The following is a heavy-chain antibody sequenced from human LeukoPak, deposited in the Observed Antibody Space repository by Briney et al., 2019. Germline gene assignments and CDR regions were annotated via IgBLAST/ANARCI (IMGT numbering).Heavy chain of an antibody. CDR2: IKQDGSEK. CDR3: AGEIITMVRGADNWFDP. D-gene: IGHD3-10*01. Sequence: PGGSLRLSCAASGFTFSSYWMSWVRQAPGKGLEWVANIKQDGSEKYYVDSVKGRFTISRDNAKNSLYLQMNSLRAEDTAVYYCAGEIITMVRGADNWFDPWGQGTLVTVSS. CDR1: GFTFSSYW. J-gene: IGHJ5*02. V-gene: IGHV3-7*01.